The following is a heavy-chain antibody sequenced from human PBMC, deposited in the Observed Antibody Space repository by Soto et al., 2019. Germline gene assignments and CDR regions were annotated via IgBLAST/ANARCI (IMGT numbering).Heavy chain of an antibody. D-gene: IGHD1-26*01. V-gene: IGHV3-53*01. Sequence: GGSLRLSCAASGFSVSTNYMTWVRQAPGKGLEWVSVIYSGGSTFYADSVKGRFTISRDNSKNTLYLQMNRLRAEDTAVYYCARGSGTLYYFDYWGQGTLVTVSS. CDR3: ARGSGTLYYFDY. CDR2: IYSGGST. J-gene: IGHJ4*02. CDR1: GFSVSTNY.